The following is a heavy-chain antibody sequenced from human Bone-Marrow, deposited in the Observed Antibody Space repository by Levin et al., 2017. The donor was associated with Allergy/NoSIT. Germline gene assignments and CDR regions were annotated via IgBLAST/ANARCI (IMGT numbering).Heavy chain of an antibody. CDR1: GDSISSSNW. Sequence: SETLSLTCAVSGDSISSSNWWNWVRQSPGKGLEWIGERHPSGDTHYNPSLKSRVAMSIDKSKNQASLELTSVTAADTAVYYCARAIAGCSRGSCYLDPWGQGALVTISS. D-gene: IGHD2-15*01. CDR2: RHPSGDT. CDR3: ARAIAGCSRGSCYLDP. V-gene: IGHV4-4*02. J-gene: IGHJ5*02.